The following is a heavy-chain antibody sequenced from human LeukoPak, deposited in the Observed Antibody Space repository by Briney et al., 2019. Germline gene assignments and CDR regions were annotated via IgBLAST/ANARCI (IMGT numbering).Heavy chain of an antibody. V-gene: IGHV4-39*01. D-gene: IGHD2-15*01. CDR2: IHYSGTT. Sequence: SETLSLTCTVSGGSISSTYFWAWIRQPPGKGLEWIATIHYSGTTYYKLSLRSRVTISVDTSANQFSLKLTSVTAADTAVYFCARLGYCSGGSCQHDFWGQGTLVTVSS. CDR1: GGSISSTYF. J-gene: IGHJ4*02. CDR3: ARLGYCSGGSCQHDF.